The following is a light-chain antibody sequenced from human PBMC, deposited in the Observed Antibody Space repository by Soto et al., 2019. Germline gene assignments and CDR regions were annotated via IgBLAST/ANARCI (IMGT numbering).Light chain of an antibody. Sequence: ETVLTQSLGTLSLSPGETATLSCRASQSVASNSLAWYQQKPGQAPRLLVYGASGRATDIPDRFSGRGSGTDFTLTISSLQPEDFATYYCQQTFSTPSLTFGGGTKVEIK. CDR1: QSVASNS. CDR2: GAS. V-gene: IGKV3-20*01. CDR3: QQTFSTPSLT. J-gene: IGKJ4*01.